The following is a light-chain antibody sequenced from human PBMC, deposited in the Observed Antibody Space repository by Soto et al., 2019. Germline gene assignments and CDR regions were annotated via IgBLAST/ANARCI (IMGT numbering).Light chain of an antibody. CDR1: QSISSY. V-gene: IGKV1-39*01. J-gene: IGKJ2*01. CDR2: AAS. Sequence: DIQITQSPSSLSASVGNRVTITCRASQSISSYLNWYQQKPGKAPKLMIYAASNLQSGVPSRFSGSGSATDLTLTISSLLPEDVATYYCQQSSDTPYTFGQGTKV. CDR3: QQSSDTPYT.